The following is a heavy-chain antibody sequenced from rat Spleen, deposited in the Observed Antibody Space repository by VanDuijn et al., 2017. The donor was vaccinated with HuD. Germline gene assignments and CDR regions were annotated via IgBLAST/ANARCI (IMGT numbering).Heavy chain of an antibody. CDR1: GFTFSDYY. Sequence: EVQMVESGGGLVQPGRSLKLSCEASGFTFSDYYMAWVRQAPKKGLEWVAYISSDGGRNFYRDSVKGRFTISRDNAKSTLYLQMDSLRSEDTATYYCARRHYGYTDYFDCWGQGVMVTVSS. J-gene: IGHJ2*01. V-gene: IGHV5-7*01. CDR3: ARRHYGYTDYFDC. CDR2: ISSDGGRN. D-gene: IGHD1-9*01.